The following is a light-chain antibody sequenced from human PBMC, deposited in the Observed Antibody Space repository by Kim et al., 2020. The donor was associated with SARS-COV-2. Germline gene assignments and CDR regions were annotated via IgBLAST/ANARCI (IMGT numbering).Light chain of an antibody. CDR3: QQYGTSLRT. V-gene: IGKV3-20*01. CDR1: QSVTSSY. CDR2: GAS. Sequence: EIVLTQSPGTLSLSPGERATLSCRASQSVTSSYLAWYQQKPGQHPRLLIYGASNRATGIPDRFSGSGSGTDFTLTISRLESEDLAVYYCQQYGTSLRTFGQGTKVDIK. J-gene: IGKJ1*01.